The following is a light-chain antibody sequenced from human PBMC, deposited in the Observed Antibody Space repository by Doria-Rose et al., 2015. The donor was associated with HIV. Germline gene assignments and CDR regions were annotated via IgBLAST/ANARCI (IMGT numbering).Light chain of an antibody. CDR2: DGS. V-gene: IGKV3-20*01. J-gene: IGKJ1*01. Sequence: TQSQGTLSLSPGERATLSCRASQSFSSTYLAWYQQKPGQAPSLLIYDGSTRATGIPDRFSASGSGTDFTLTINRLEPEDVALYYCHQYGTSWTFGQGTKVEI. CDR1: QSFSSTY. CDR3: HQYGTSWT.